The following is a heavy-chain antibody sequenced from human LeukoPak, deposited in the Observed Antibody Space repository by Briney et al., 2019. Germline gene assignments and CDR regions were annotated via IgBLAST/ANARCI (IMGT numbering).Heavy chain of an antibody. D-gene: IGHD6-13*01. CDR1: GGSISSSSYY. CDR2: IYYSGST. V-gene: IGHV4-61*01. Sequence: SETLSLTCTVSGGSISSSSYYWSWIRQPPGKGLEWIGYIYYSGSTNYNPSLKSRVTISVDTSKNQFSLKLSSVTAADTAVYYCARVNGSSWYEYYYYMDVWGKGTTVTVSS. CDR3: ARVNGSSWYEYYYYMDV. J-gene: IGHJ6*03.